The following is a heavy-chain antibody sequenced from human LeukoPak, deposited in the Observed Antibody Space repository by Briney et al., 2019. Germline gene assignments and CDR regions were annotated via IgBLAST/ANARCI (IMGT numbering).Heavy chain of an antibody. D-gene: IGHD4-23*01. CDR2: ISAYNGNT. J-gene: IGHJ4*02. CDR3: ARDKPRRVTRLDY. V-gene: IGHV1-18*01. CDR1: GGTFSSYA. Sequence: ASVKVSCKASGGTFSSYAISWVRQAPGQGLEWMGWISAYNGNTNYAQKLQGRVTMTTDTSTSTAYMELRSLRSDDTAVYYCARDKPRRVTRLDYWGQGTLVTVSS.